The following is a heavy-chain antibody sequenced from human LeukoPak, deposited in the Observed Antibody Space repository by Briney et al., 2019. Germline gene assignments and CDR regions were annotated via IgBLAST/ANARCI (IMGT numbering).Heavy chain of an antibody. Sequence: GGSLRLSCAASGFTFSDHHMDWVRQAPGEGLEWVARIRNKANRYTTEYAASVKGRLTISRDDSENSLYLQMDSLKTEDTAVYYCARSPLGIAPFDYWGQGTLVTVSS. CDR1: GFTFSDHH. CDR3: ARSPLGIAPFDY. CDR2: IRNKANRYTT. J-gene: IGHJ4*02. D-gene: IGHD7-27*01. V-gene: IGHV3-72*01.